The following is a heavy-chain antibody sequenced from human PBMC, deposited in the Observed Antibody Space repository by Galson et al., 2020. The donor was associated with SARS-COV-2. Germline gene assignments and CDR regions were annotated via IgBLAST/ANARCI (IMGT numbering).Heavy chain of an antibody. CDR1: GVPVRSSSYG. V-gene: IGHV4-39*01. CDR2: IYYSGTT. Sequence: SATLYLTCSVPGVPVRSSSYGWARIRQPPGKGREGNGRIYYSGTTYYNPSLLSRLTIAVDTSENQFSLNLSSVSAADTAVYYCARLYRYYDSSGYPDYWGQGTLVTVSS. D-gene: IGHD3-22*01. J-gene: IGHJ4*02. CDR3: ARLYRYYDSSGYPDY.